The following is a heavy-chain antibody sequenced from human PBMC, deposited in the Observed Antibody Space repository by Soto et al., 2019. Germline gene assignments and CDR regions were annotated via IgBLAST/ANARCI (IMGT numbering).Heavy chain of an antibody. CDR1: GFTFSNAW. D-gene: IGHD3-22*01. CDR3: TTDLSYYDSSGYYYAGDY. V-gene: IGHV3-15*01. Sequence: EVQLVESGGGLVKPGGSLRLSCAASGFTFSNAWMSWVRQAPGKGLEWVGRIKSKTDGGTTDYAAPVKGRFTISRDDPKNTLYLQMNSLNTEDTAVYYCTTDLSYYDSSGYYYAGDYWGQGTLVTVSS. J-gene: IGHJ4*02. CDR2: IKSKTDGGTT.